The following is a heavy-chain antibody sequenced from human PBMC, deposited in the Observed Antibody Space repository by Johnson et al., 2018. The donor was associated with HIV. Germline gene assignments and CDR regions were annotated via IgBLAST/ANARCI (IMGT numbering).Heavy chain of an antibody. Sequence: QLVESGGGVVQPGRSLRLSCAASGFTFSSYGMHWVRQAPGKWPEWVAVISYDGSNKYYADSVKGRFTISRDNSKNTLSLQMNSLRAEDTAVYYCAKVRGVVTTAGFDIWGQGTMVTVSS. D-gene: IGHD3-10*01. J-gene: IGHJ3*02. CDR2: ISYDGSNK. CDR1: GFTFSSYG. CDR3: AKVRGVVTTAGFDI. V-gene: IGHV3-30*18.